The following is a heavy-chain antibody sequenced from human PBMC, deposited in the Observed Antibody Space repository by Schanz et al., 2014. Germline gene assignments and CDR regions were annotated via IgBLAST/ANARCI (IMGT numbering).Heavy chain of an antibody. CDR3: ARSYHDDDDYTRALDM. V-gene: IGHV3-48*04. Sequence: EEQLLESGGALVQPGGSLRLSCTASGFSFDSYNMNWVRQSPGKGLEWVACIGRRGQVIYYADSMEGRFTISRDNAQNSLFLQMNSLRVEDTAVYYCARSYHDDDDYTRALDMWGQGTMVTVSS. J-gene: IGHJ3*02. CDR1: GFSFDSYN. D-gene: IGHD3-16*01. CDR2: IGRRGQVI.